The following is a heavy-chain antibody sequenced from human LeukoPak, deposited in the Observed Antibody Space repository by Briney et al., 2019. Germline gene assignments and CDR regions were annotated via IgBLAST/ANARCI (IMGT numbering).Heavy chain of an antibody. Sequence: PGGSLRLSCAASGFSFSSYEMNWVRQAPGKGLEWASYISSSGSTKYYADSVKGRFTISRDNARNSLYLQMNSLRADDTAVYYCARGERWLLPPTDYWGQGTLVTVSS. D-gene: IGHD5-24*01. V-gene: IGHV3-48*03. CDR1: GFSFSSYE. CDR3: ARGERWLLPPTDY. J-gene: IGHJ4*02. CDR2: ISSSGSTK.